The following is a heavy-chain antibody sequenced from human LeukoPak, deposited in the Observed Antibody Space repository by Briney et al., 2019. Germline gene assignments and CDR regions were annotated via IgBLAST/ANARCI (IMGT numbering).Heavy chain of an antibody. D-gene: IGHD4-11*01. CDR1: GFTFSHYG. CDR2: IWSDGSNK. V-gene: IGHV3-33*01. Sequence: PGGSLRLSCAASGFTFSHYGFHWVRQAPGKGLEGVAVIWSDGSNKYYGNSVRGRFIIYRDDSQKTVYLQMNSLRAEDTAVYYCARDAQRGFDYSNSLKFWGQGALVTVSS. CDR3: ARDAQRGFDYSNSLKF. J-gene: IGHJ4*02.